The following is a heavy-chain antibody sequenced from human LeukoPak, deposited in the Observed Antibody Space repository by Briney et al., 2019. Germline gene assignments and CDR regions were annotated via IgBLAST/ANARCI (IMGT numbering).Heavy chain of an antibody. CDR2: IYHSGST. CDR3: ARAVVFWSGYIDY. CDR1: GYSISSGYY. V-gene: IGHV4-38-2*02. J-gene: IGHJ4*02. Sequence: SETLSLTCTVPGYSISSGYYWGWIRQPPGKGLEWIGSIYHSGSTYYNPSLKSRVTISVDTSKNQFSLKLSSATAADTAVYYCARAVVFWSGYIDYWGQGTLVTVSS. D-gene: IGHD3-3*01.